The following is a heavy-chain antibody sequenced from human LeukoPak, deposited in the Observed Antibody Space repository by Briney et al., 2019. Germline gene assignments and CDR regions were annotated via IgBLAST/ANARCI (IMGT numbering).Heavy chain of an antibody. CDR2: IVVGSGNT. D-gene: IGHD1-26*01. J-gene: IGHJ4*02. CDR3: AAGALVGATGLDY. CDR1: GFTFTSSA. Sequence: GTSVKVSCKASGFTFTSSALQWVRPARGQRLEWIGWIVVGSGNTNYAQNFQERVTITRDMSTTTAYMELSSLRSEDTAVYYCAAGALVGATGLDYWGQGTLVTVSS. V-gene: IGHV1-58*01.